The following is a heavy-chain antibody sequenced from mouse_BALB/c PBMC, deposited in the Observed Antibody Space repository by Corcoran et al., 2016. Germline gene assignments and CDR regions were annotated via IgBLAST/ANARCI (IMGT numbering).Heavy chain of an antibody. CDR2: IYWDDDK. D-gene: IGHD4-1*01. CDR1: GFSLSTSGMG. Sequence: QVTLKESGPGILQPSQTLSLTCSFSGFSLSTSGMGVSWIRQPSGKGLEWLAHIYWDDDKRYNPSLKSRLTISKDTSRNQVFLKITSVDTADTATYYCARRTNWDNAMDYWGQGTSVTVSS. CDR3: ARRTNWDNAMDY. V-gene: IGHV8-12*01. J-gene: IGHJ4*01.